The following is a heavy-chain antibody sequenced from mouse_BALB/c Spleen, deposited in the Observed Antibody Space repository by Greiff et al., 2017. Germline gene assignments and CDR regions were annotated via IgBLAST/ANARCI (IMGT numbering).Heavy chain of an antibody. CDR1: GFTFSSYT. CDR2: ISSGGGNT. CDR3: ARSGYSAWFAY. V-gene: IGHV5-9*03. D-gene: IGHD2-3*01. J-gene: IGHJ3*01. Sequence: EVKVVESGGGLVKPGGSLKLSCAASGFTFSSYTMSWVRQTPEKRLEWVATISSGGGNTYYPDSVKGRFTISRDNAKNNLYLQMSSLRSEDTALYYCARSGYSAWFAYWGQGTLVTVSA.